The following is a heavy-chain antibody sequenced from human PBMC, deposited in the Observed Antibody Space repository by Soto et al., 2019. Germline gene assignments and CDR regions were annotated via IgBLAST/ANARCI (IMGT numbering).Heavy chain of an antibody. J-gene: IGHJ4*02. CDR1: GGSFSGYY. Sequence: SETLSLTCAVYGGSFSGYYWSWIRQPPGKGLEWIGNIYYSGSTYYNPSLKSRVTISVDTSKNQFSLKLSSVTAADTAVYYCARSEATGLDHWSQGTLVTVSS. V-gene: IGHV4-34*01. CDR3: ARSEATGLDH. CDR2: IYYSGST. D-gene: IGHD1-26*01.